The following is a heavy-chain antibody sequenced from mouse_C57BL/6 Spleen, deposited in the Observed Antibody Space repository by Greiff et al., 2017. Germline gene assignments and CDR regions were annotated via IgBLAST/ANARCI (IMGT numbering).Heavy chain of an antibody. D-gene: IGHD2-4*01. CDR3: ARYDYDDGY. V-gene: IGHV1-64*01. CDR2: IHPNSGSA. CDR1: GYTFTSYW. Sequence: QVQLKQPGAELVKPGASVKLSCKASGYTFTSYWMHGVKQRPGQGLEWIGMIHPNSGSANYNEKFKSKATLTVDKSSSTAYMQLSSLTSEDSAVYYCARYDYDDGYWGQGTTLTVSS. J-gene: IGHJ2*01.